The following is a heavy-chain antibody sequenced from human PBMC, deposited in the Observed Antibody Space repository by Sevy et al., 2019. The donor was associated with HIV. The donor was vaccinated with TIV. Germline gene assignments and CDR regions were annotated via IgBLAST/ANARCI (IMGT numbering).Heavy chain of an antibody. CDR3: ARKMTYYYYYMDV. Sequence: SETLSLTCAVYGGSFSGYYWSWIRQPPGKGLEWIGEINHSGSTNYNPSLKSRVTISVDTSKNQFSLKLSSVTAADTAVYCCARKMTYYYYYMDVWGKGTTVTVSS. J-gene: IGHJ6*03. CDR2: INHSGST. CDR1: GGSFSGYY. V-gene: IGHV4-34*01.